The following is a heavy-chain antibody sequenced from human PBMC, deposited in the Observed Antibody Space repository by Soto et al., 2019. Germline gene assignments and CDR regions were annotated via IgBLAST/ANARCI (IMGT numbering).Heavy chain of an antibody. V-gene: IGHV1-69*01. CDR3: ARHAMAGRSRLELWGELSA. CDR2: IIPMFGTP. J-gene: IGHJ5*01. D-gene: IGHD3-16*02. Sequence: QLQLVQSGSEVRKPGSSVNVSCKASGGTFSTYAISWLRQAPGQGPEWMGGIIPMFGTPNYAQKFQGRVTTTADAPTSAAYMDLGSLRSHDTVVYDCARHAMAGRSRLELWGELSAWGQGTLVIVSS. CDR1: GGTFSTYA.